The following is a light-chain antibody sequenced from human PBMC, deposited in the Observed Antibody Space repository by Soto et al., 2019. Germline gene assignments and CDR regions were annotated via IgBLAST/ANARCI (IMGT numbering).Light chain of an antibody. Sequence: QSVLTQPPSVSGAPGQRVTISCTGSSSNIGAGYDVHWYQQLPGTAPKLLLYGNSNRPSGVPDRFSGSKSGTSASLAITGLQAEYEADYYCQSYDSSLSGWVFGGGTKLTVL. CDR1: SSNIGAGYD. CDR2: GNS. V-gene: IGLV1-40*01. CDR3: QSYDSSLSGWV. J-gene: IGLJ3*02.